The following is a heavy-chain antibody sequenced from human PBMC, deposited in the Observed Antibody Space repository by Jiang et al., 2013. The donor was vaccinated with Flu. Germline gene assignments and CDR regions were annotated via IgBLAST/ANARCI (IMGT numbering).Heavy chain of an antibody. Sequence: RLSCAASGFTFNTYSMNWVRQAPGKGLEWVSSISSSSTYIYYAGSVKGRFTISRDDAKNSLYLQMHSLRAEDTAVYYCARDMTTVTTAYFLHWGQGTLVTVSS. J-gene: IGHJ1*01. CDR3: ARDMTTVTTAYFLH. CDR1: GFTFNTYS. CDR2: ISSSSTYI. D-gene: IGHD4-17*01. V-gene: IGHV3-21*01.